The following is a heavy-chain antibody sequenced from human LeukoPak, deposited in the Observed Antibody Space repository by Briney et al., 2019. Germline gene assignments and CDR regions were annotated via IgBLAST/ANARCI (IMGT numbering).Heavy chain of an antibody. Sequence: SETLSLTCAVYGGSFSGYYWSWIRQPPGKGLEWIGEINHSGSTNYNPSLKSRVTISVDTSKNQFSLKLSSVTAADTAVYYCARERLRSYYYYGMGVWGQGTTVTASS. CDR1: GGSFSGYY. J-gene: IGHJ6*02. CDR2: INHSGST. CDR3: ARERLRSYYYYGMGV. D-gene: IGHD3-16*01. V-gene: IGHV4-34*01.